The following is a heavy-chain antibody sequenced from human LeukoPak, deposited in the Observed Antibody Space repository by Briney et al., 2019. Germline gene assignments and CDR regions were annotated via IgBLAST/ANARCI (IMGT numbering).Heavy chain of an antibody. Sequence: PVKVSCKASGGTFSSYTINWVRQAPGQGLEWMGGIIPIFGTPKYAQKFQGRVTITADESTSTAYMELSSLRSEDTAVYYCASAAIDREYFQHWGQGTLVTVSS. CDR2: IIPIFGTP. CDR1: GGTFSSYT. D-gene: IGHD2-2*01. CDR3: ASAAIDREYFQH. V-gene: IGHV1-69*01. J-gene: IGHJ1*01.